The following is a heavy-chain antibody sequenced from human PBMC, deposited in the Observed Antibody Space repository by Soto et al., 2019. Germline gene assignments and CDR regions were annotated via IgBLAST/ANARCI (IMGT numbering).Heavy chain of an antibody. J-gene: IGHJ4*02. V-gene: IGHV4-61*08. CDR3: ARGKAPQGGFDY. CDR1: GGSISSGDYY. Sequence: PSETLSLTCTVSGGSISSGDYYWSWIRQPPGKGLEWIGYIYYSGSTNYNPSLKSRVTISVDTSKNQFSLKLSSVTAADTAVYYCARGKAPQGGFDYWGQGTLVTVSS. D-gene: IGHD3-16*01. CDR2: IYYSGST.